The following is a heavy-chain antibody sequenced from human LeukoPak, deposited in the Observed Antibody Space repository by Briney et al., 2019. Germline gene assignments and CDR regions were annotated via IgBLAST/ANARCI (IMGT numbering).Heavy chain of an antibody. CDR2: ISSSSSYI. CDR1: GFTFSSYG. J-gene: IGHJ4*02. V-gene: IGHV3-21*01. Sequence: GGSLRLSCAASGFTFSSYGMSWVRQAPGKGLEWVSSISSSSSYIYYADSVKGRFTISRDNAKNSLYLQMNSLRAEDTAVYYCARDGIVGATAFDYWGQGTLVTVSS. D-gene: IGHD1-26*01. CDR3: ARDGIVGATAFDY.